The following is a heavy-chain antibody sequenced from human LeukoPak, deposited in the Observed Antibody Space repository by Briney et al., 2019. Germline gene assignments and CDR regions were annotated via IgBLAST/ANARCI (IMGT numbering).Heavy chain of an antibody. Sequence: GGYLRLSWAASGCTFSSYWMTWVRQAPGKGLEWVANIHQDGSEKYYVDSVKGRFTISRDNAKNSLYLQMNSLRAEDTAVYYCARGGNYDVGGFDPWGQGTLVTVSS. CDR2: IHQDGSEK. CDR3: ARGGNYDVGGFDP. D-gene: IGHD1-7*01. V-gene: IGHV3-7*01. CDR1: GCTFSSYW. J-gene: IGHJ5*02.